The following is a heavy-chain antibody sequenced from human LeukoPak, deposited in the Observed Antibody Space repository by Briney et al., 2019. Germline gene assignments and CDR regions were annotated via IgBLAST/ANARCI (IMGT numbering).Heavy chain of an antibody. CDR1: GGTFSSYA. J-gene: IGHJ3*02. Sequence: SVKVSCKASGGTFSSYAISWVRQAPGQGLEWMGGIIPIFGTANYAQKFQGRVTITADKSTSTAYMELSSLRSEDTAVYYCARPFSGYDLNNAFDIWGQGTVVTVSS. V-gene: IGHV1-69*06. CDR2: IIPIFGTA. D-gene: IGHD5-12*01. CDR3: ARPFSGYDLNNAFDI.